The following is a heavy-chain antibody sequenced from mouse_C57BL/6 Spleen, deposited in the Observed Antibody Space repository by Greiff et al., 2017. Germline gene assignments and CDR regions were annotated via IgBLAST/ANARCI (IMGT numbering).Heavy chain of an antibody. D-gene: IGHD2-1*01. CDR3: ARGVRGDAMDY. CDR1: GYTFTSYW. J-gene: IGHJ4*01. V-gene: IGHV1-61*01. CDR2: IYPSDSET. Sequence: VQLQQPGAELVRPGSSVKLSCKASGYTFTSYWMDWVKQRPGQGLEWIGNIYPSDSETHYNQKFKDKATLTVDKSSSTAYMQLSSLTSEDSAVYYCARGVRGDAMDYWGQGTSVTVSS.